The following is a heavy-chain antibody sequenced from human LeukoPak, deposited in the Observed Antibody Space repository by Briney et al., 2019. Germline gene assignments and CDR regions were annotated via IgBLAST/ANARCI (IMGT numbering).Heavy chain of an antibody. CDR3: AKCMSESGVCLNFDH. D-gene: IGHD2-8*02. Sequence: GGSLRLSCEASGFAFSTYAMSWVRQAPGKGLQWVSGIGSSDGGSYYTGSVEGRFAISRDNSKNTVYLQMNNLRAEDTAVYYCAKCMSESGVCLNFDHWGQGTLVAVSS. CDR1: GFAFSTYA. J-gene: IGHJ4*02. V-gene: IGHV3-23*01. CDR2: IGSSDGGS.